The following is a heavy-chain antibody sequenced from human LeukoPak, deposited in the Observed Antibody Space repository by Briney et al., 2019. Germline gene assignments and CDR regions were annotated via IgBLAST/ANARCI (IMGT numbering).Heavy chain of an antibody. J-gene: IGHJ3*02. CDR2: IVVGSGNT. V-gene: IGHV1-58*02. Sequence: PGTSVKVSCKASGFTFTSSAMQWVRQARGQRLEWIGWIVVGSGNTNYAQKFQERVTITRDMSTSTAYMELSSLRSEDTAVYYCAASPGYCSGGSCYNDAFDIWGQGTMVTVSS. CDR1: GFTFTSSA. CDR3: AASPGYCSGGSCYNDAFDI. D-gene: IGHD2-15*01.